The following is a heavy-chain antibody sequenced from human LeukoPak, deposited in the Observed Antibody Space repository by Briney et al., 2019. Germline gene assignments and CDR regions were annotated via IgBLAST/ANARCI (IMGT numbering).Heavy chain of an antibody. CDR3: ARASVGTTDWYFDF. D-gene: IGHD2-2*01. J-gene: IGHJ2*01. CDR1: GFIFSSYS. CDR2: ISSTSSTI. V-gene: IGHV3-48*04. Sequence: GGSLRLSCAASGFIFSSYSMNWVRQAPGKGLEWVSYISSTSSTIYYADSVKGRFTISRDNAKNSLYLQMNSLRVEDTAVYYCARASVGTTDWYFDFWGRGTLVTVSS.